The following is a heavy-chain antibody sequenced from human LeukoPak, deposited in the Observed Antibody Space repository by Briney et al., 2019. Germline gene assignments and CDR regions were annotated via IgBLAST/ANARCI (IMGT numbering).Heavy chain of an antibody. CDR2: IYKSGST. D-gene: IGHD1-26*01. V-gene: IGHV4-4*07. Sequence: PPETLSLTCTVSGGSITDYYWSWIRQPAGKRLEWIGHIYKSGSTDYNPSLKSRVTMSIDTSKSQFSLNLSSVTAADTAVYYCARDDRVSGTFLRWFDPWGQGTLVTVSS. J-gene: IGHJ5*02. CDR3: ARDDRVSGTFLRWFDP. CDR1: GGSITDYY.